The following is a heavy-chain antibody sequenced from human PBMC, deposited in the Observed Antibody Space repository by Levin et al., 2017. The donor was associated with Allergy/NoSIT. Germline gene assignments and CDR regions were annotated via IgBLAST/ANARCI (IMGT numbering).Heavy chain of an antibody. Sequence: GESLKISCKASGYTFTSYGISWVRQAPGQGLEWMGWISAYNGNTNYAQKLQGRVTMTTDTSTSTAYMELRSLRSDDTAVYYCARDLDSRYSYGKRQGVFDYWGQGTLVTVSS. V-gene: IGHV1-18*01. J-gene: IGHJ4*02. CDR1: GYTFTSYG. CDR3: ARDLDSRYSYGKRQGVFDY. D-gene: IGHD5-18*01. CDR2: ISAYNGNT.